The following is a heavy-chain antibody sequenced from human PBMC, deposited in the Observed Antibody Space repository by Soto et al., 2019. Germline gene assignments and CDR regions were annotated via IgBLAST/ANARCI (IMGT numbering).Heavy chain of an antibody. Sequence: QVQLQESGPGLVKPSGTLSLTCAVSSGSISSSNWWSWVRQPPGKGLEWIGEIYHSGSTNYNPSLKSRVTISVDKSKNQFSLKLSSGTAADTAVYYCARSNDYGDEGYYMHVWGKGTTVTVSS. V-gene: IGHV4-4*02. CDR2: IYHSGST. J-gene: IGHJ6*03. CDR3: ARSNDYGDEGYYMHV. CDR1: SGSISSSNW. D-gene: IGHD4-17*01.